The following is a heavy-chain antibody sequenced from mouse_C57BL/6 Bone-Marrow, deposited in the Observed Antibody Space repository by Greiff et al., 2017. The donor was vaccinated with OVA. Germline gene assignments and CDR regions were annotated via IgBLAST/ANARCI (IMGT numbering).Heavy chain of an antibody. CDR2: IYIGNGYT. V-gene: IGHV1-58*01. CDR1: GYTFTSYG. CDR3: ARDYACDAMDY. D-gene: IGHD1-1*02. J-gene: IGHJ4*01. Sequence: EVQLQQSGAELVRPGSSVKMSCKTSGYTFTSYGINWVKQRPGQGLEWIGYIYIGNGYTEYNEKFKGKATLTSDTSSSTAYMQISSLTSEDSANSFGARDYACDAMDYWGQGTAVTVSS.